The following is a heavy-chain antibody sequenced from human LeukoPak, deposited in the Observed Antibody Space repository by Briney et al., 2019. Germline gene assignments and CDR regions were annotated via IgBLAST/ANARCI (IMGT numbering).Heavy chain of an antibody. Sequence: GGSLRLSCAASGFTFSSYWMSWVRQAPGKGLEWVANIKQDGSEKYYMDSVKGRFTISRDNAKDSLYLQMNSLRAEDTAVYYCARVAQYCSGGSCYGDYYYMDVWGKGTTVTVSS. D-gene: IGHD2-15*01. CDR3: ARVAQYCSGGSCYGDYYYMDV. J-gene: IGHJ6*03. V-gene: IGHV3-7*01. CDR1: GFTFSSYW. CDR2: IKQDGSEK.